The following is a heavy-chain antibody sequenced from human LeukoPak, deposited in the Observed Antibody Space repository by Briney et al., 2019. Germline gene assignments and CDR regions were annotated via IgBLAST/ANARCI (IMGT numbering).Heavy chain of an antibody. Sequence: PGGSLRLSCAASGFTFDDYAMHWVRQAPGKGLEWVSLISGDGGSTYYADSVKGRFTISRDNSKNSLYLQMNSLRTEDTALCYCAKDLYYYDSSGSPFDYWGQGTLVTVSS. V-gene: IGHV3-43*02. CDR2: ISGDGGST. CDR1: GFTFDDYA. D-gene: IGHD3-22*01. CDR3: AKDLYYYDSSGSPFDY. J-gene: IGHJ4*02.